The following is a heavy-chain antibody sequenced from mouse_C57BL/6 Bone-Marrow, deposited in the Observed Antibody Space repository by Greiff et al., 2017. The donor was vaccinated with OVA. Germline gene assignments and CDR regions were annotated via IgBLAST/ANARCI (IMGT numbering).Heavy chain of an antibody. Sequence: VQLQESGAELVRPGTSVKMSCKASGYTFTNYWIGWAKQRPGHGLEWIGDIYPGGGYTNYNEKFKGKATLTADKSSSTAYMQFSSLTSEDSAIYYCARWGDYDWFAYWGQGTLVTVSA. J-gene: IGHJ3*01. D-gene: IGHD2-4*01. CDR2: IYPGGGYT. CDR1: GYTFTNYW. V-gene: IGHV1-63*01. CDR3: ARWGDYDWFAY.